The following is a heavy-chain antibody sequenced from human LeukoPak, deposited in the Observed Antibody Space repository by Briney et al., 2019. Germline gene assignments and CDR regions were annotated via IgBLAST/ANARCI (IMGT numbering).Heavy chain of an antibody. J-gene: IGHJ4*02. V-gene: IGHV3-73*01. CDR2: IRSKANSYAT. CDR1: GFTFSGSA. Sequence: PGGSLRLSCAASGFTFSGSAMHWVRQASGKGLEWVGRIRSKANSYATAYAASVKGRFTISRDDSKNTAYLQMNSLKTEDTAVYYCTREEISGWDYAIDYWGQGTLVTVSS. D-gene: IGHD6-19*01. CDR3: TREEISGWDYAIDY.